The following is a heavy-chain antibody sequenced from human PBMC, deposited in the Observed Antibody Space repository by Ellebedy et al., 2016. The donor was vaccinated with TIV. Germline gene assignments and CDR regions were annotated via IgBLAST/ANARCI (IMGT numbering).Heavy chain of an antibody. V-gene: IGHV3-64D*06. CDR1: GFTFSTYG. D-gene: IGHD3-3*01. CDR3: VRLGVVIRSYYFDF. CDR2: ISSNGGST. J-gene: IGHJ4*02. Sequence: GGSLRLXXSASGFTFSTYGMHWVRQAPGKGLEYVSAISSNGGSTYYADSVKGRFTISRDNSKNTLYLQMSSLRPEDTAVYYCVRLGVVIRSYYFDFWGQGTLVTVSS.